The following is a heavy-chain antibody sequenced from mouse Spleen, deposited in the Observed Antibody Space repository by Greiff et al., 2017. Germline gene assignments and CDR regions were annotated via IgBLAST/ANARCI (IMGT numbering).Heavy chain of an antibody. V-gene: IGHV14-1*01. CDR3: TTDYDGSPFAY. CDR2: IDPEDGDT. Sequence: VQLQQSGAELVRPGASVKLSCTASGFTITDYYMHWVKQRPEQGLEWIGRIDPEDGDTEYAPKFQGKATMTADTSSNTAYLQLSSLTSEDTAVYYCTTDYDGSPFAYWGQGTLGTGSA. D-gene: IGHD1-1*01. J-gene: IGHJ3*01. CDR1: GFTITDYY.